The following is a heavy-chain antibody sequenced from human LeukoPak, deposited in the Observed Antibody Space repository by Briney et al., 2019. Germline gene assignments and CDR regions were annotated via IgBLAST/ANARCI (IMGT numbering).Heavy chain of an antibody. CDR2: IKQDGSEK. D-gene: IGHD3-22*01. CDR1: GFTFSSYW. V-gene: IGHV3-7*01. Sequence: PGGSLRLSCAASGFTFSSYWMSWVRQAPGKGLEWAANIKQDGSEKYYVDSVKGRFTISRDNAKNSLYLQMNSLRAEDTAVYYCARDGRTYYYDSSGYDYWGQGTLVTVSS. CDR3: ARDGRTYYYDSSGYDY. J-gene: IGHJ4*02.